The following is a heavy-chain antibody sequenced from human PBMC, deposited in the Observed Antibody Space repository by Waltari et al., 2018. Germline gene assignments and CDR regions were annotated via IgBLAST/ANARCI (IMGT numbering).Heavy chain of an antibody. Sequence: EVQLVESGGGLVKPGGSLRLSCAASGFTFSSYSMNWVRQAPGKGLEWVSAISSSSSYIYYADSVKGRFTISRDNAKNSLYLQMNSLRAEDTAVYYCARGLIAAAVYWGQGTLVTVSS. CDR2: ISSSSSYI. CDR3: ARGLIAAAVY. V-gene: IGHV3-21*01. D-gene: IGHD6-13*01. CDR1: GFTFSSYS. J-gene: IGHJ4*02.